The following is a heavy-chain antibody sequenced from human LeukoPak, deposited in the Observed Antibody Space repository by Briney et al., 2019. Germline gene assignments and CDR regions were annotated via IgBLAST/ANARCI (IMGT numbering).Heavy chain of an antibody. J-gene: IGHJ6*03. CDR2: IYPGDSDT. Sequence: GESLKISCKGSGYSFTSYWIGWVRQMPGKGLEWMGIIYPGDSDTRYSPSFQGQVTISADKSISTAYLQWSSLKASDTAMYYCARQNIVVEGDYYYMDVWGKGTTVTVSS. CDR3: ARQNIVVEGDYYYMDV. D-gene: IGHD2-21*01. CDR1: GYSFTSYW. V-gene: IGHV5-51*01.